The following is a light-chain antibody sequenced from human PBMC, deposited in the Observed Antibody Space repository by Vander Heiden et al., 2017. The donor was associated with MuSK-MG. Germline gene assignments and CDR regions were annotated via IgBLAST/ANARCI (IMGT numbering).Light chain of an antibody. CDR1: QSISSW. J-gene: IGKJ1*01. Sequence: DIQMTQSPSTLSASVGDRVTLTCRASQSISSWLAWYQQKPVKAPNLLIYKASSLESGVPSRFSGSGSGTEFTLTISSLQPDDFATYYCQQYNSYPWAFGQGTKVEIK. CDR2: KAS. CDR3: QQYNSYPWA. V-gene: IGKV1-5*03.